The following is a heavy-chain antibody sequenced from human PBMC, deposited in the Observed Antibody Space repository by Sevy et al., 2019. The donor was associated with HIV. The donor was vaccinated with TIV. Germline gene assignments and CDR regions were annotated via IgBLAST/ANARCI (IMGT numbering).Heavy chain of an antibody. CDR2: IRSNTDGGTT. CDR3: TTDREYSDYKGGFDF. Sequence: GGSLRLSCLATVLTFSNAWMGWVRQAPGKGLEWVGRIRSNTDGGTTYYAAPLKGRATISRDDSKNMIFLQLNIVKSADTAVYYCTTDREYSDYKGGFDFWGQGTQVTVSS. D-gene: IGHD5-12*01. V-gene: IGHV3-15*06. J-gene: IGHJ4*02. CDR1: VLTFSNAW.